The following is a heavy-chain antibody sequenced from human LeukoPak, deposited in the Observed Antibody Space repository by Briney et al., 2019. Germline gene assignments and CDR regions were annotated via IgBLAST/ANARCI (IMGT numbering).Heavy chain of an antibody. CDR3: ARVVRSSRPFDF. CDR2: IDWDDDK. D-gene: IGHD6-13*01. J-gene: IGHJ4*02. CDR1: GFSLSTSGMC. Sequence: SGPALVKPTQTLTLTCTFSGFSLSTSGMCVSWIRQPPGRALEWLALIDWDDDKYYATSLKTRLTISKDTSKNQVVLTMTNMDPVDTATYYCARVVRSSRPFDFWGQGTLVTVSS. V-gene: IGHV2-70*01.